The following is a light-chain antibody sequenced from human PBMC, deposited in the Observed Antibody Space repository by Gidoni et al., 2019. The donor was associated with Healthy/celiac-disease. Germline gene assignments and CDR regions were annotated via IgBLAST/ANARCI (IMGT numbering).Light chain of an antibody. CDR3: QQRSNWPPLT. V-gene: IGKV3-11*01. CDR2: DAS. Sequence: EIVSTQPPATLSLSPGERATLPCRASQSVSSYLAWYQQKPGQAPRPLIYDASNRATGITARFSGSGSGTNFTLTISSLEPEDFAVYYCQQRSNWPPLTFXGXTKVEIK. CDR1: QSVSSY. J-gene: IGKJ4*01.